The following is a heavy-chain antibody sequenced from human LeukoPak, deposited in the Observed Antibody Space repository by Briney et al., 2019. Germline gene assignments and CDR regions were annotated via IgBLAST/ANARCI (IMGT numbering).Heavy chain of an antibody. CDR2: INSDGSST. Sequence: PGGSLRLSCAASGFTFDDYAMHWVRQAPGKGLVWVSRINSDGSSTTYADSVKGRFTISRDNAKNTLYLQMNSLRADDTAVYYCARGPAYHFDYWGQGTLVTVSS. J-gene: IGHJ4*02. CDR3: ARGPAYHFDY. CDR1: GFTFDDYA. V-gene: IGHV3-74*01.